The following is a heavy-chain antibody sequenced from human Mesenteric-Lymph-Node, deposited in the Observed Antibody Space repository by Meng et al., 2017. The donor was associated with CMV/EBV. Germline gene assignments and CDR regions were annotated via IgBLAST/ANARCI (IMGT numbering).Heavy chain of an antibody. V-gene: IGHV3-23*01. CDR3: AKYRAAVVAATNY. Sequence: GVLKISCAASGFNFSSYAMSWVRQAPGKGLEWVSGISGSGGTTDYADSVKGRFTISRDNSKNTLYLQMNSLRAEDTAVYYCAKYRAAVVAATNYWGQGTLVTVSS. CDR1: GFNFSSYA. J-gene: IGHJ4*02. CDR2: ISGSGGTT. D-gene: IGHD2-15*01.